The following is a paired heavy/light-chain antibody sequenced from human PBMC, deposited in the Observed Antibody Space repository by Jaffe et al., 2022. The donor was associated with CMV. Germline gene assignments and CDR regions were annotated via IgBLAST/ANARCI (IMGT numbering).Light chain of an antibody. V-gene: IGKV4-1*01. CDR2: WAS. Sequence: DIVMTQSPDSLAVSLGERATIKCRSSQSVLYSPNKRNYLAWYRQKPGQPPQVLIYWASTRASGVPDRFSGSGSGTEFTLTISSLQAEDVAVYYCQQYNDIPWTFGQGTKVEIK. CDR1: QSVLYSPNKRNY. J-gene: IGKJ1*01. CDR3: QQYNDIPWT.
Heavy chain of an antibody. V-gene: IGHV1-69*09. J-gene: IGHJ4*02. D-gene: IGHD3-22*01. Sequence: QVQLVQSGAEVKKPGSSVKVSCKASGGTLRTYAISWVRQAPGQGLEWMGRIIPVLGRAKYAQRFQDRVTITADKSTSTAYMEVTSLRSEDTAIYFCAREGVVDTISHFDSWGQGTLVSVSS. CDR3: AREGVVDTISHFDS. CDR1: GGTLRTYA. CDR2: IIPVLGRA.